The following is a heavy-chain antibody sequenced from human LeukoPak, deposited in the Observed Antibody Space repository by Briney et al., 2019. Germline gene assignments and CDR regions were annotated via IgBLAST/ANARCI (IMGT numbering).Heavy chain of an antibody. CDR2: IIPIFGTA. CDR1: GGTFSSYA. CDR3: ARVSYYDFWSSDY. V-gene: IGHV1-69*05. Sequence: GASVKVSCKASGGTFSSYAISWVRQAPGQGLEWMGRIIPIFGTANYAQKFQGRVTITTDESTSTAYMELSSLRSEDTAVYYCARVSYYDFWSSDYWGQGPLVTVSS. D-gene: IGHD3-3*01. J-gene: IGHJ4*02.